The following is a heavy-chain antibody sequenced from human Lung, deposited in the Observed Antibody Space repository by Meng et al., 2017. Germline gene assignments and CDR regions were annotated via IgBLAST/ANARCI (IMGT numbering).Heavy chain of an antibody. J-gene: IGHJ2*01. Sequence: VDLVESGGCVVQPGGSLRLSCAASGFTFNTYAMHWVRQAPGKGLEWVSLMSFDGAQIYYSDSVRGRFTISRDNSKNTLYLQMNSLRAEDTAVYYCARDKPPNDVWGRGTLVTVSS. CDR1: GFTFNTYA. V-gene: IGHV3-30*01. CDR2: MSFDGAQI. CDR3: ARDKPPNDV.